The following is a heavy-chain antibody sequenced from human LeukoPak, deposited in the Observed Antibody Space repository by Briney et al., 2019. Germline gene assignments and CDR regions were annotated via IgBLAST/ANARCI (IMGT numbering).Heavy chain of an antibody. Sequence: PSETLSLTCTVSGGSISSSRYYWGWIRQPPGEGLEWIGTIYYSGSTYYNPSLKSRVTISVDTSKNQFSLKLSSVTAADTAVYYCARDKAAAGIYAFDIWGQGTMVTVSS. J-gene: IGHJ3*02. CDR2: IYYSGST. D-gene: IGHD6-13*01. CDR3: ARDKAAAGIYAFDI. CDR1: GGSISSSRYY. V-gene: IGHV4-39*07.